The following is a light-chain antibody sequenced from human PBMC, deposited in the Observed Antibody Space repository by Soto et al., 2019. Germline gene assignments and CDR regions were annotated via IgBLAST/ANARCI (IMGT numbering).Light chain of an antibody. Sequence: DIQMTQSPSSLSASVGDRVTITCRASQDISVYLAWYQQKPGKVHKLLIYSASTLQSGVPSRFSGSGSGTDFTLTISSLQPEDVATYYCQQFNTAPLTFGQGTRLEIK. J-gene: IGKJ5*01. CDR2: SAS. CDR1: QDISVY. CDR3: QQFNTAPLT. V-gene: IGKV1-27*01.